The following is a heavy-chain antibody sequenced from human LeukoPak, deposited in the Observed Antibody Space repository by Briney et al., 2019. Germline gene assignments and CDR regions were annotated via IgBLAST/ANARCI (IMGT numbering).Heavy chain of an antibody. V-gene: IGHV4-30-4*08. CDR1: GGSISSGDYY. D-gene: IGHD3-3*01. CDR2: IYYSGST. Sequence: PSETLSLTCTVSGGSISSGDYYWSWIRQPPGKGLEWIGYIYYSGSTYYNPSLKSRVTISVDTSKNQFSLKLSSVTAADTAVYYCARGLPLLRFLEWSRTGVYAFDIWGQGTMVAVSS. J-gene: IGHJ3*02. CDR3: ARGLPLLRFLEWSRTGVYAFDI.